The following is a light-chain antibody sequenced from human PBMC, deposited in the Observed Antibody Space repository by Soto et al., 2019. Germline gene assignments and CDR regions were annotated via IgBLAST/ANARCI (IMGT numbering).Light chain of an antibody. Sequence: QSVLTQPRSVSGSPGQSVAISCTGTSSDVGGYYFVSWYQHHPSTAPKLIVYNVDKRPSGVPDRFSGSKSGNTASLTISGLQADDEADYYCCSYAGANTLVVFGGGTQLTVL. V-gene: IGLV2-11*01. J-gene: IGLJ3*02. CDR1: SSDVGGYYF. CDR2: NVD. CDR3: CSYAGANTLVV.